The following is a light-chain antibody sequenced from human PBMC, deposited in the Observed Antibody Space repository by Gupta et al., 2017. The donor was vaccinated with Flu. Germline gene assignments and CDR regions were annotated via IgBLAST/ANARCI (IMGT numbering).Light chain of an antibody. Sequence: DFQLTQCPSSLSASVGDRVTITCRASQGISNYLAWYQQKPGKVPKLLIYAASTLQSGVPSRFSGSGSGTDFTLTISSLQPEDVATYYCQKYNSAPRTFGQGTKVEIK. CDR3: QKYNSAPRT. V-gene: IGKV1-27*01. J-gene: IGKJ1*01. CDR2: AAS. CDR1: QGISNY.